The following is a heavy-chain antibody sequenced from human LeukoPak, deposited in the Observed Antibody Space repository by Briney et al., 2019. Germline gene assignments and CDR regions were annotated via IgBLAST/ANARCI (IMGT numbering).Heavy chain of an antibody. CDR3: ARDGYYDILTGYYPLDY. CDR2: IHYTGAT. V-gene: IGHV4-59*12. CDR1: GGSISSYY. Sequence: SETLSLTCAVSGGSISSYYWCWIRQPPGKGLEWIGFIHYTGATNYNPSLKGRVTMSVDASKNHFSLQLSSVTAADTAVYYCARDGYYDILTGYYPLDYWGQGTLVTVSS. D-gene: IGHD3-9*01. J-gene: IGHJ4*02.